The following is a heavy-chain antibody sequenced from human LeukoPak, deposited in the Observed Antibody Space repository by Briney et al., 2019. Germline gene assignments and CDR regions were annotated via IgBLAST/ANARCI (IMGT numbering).Heavy chain of an antibody. V-gene: IGHV3-9*02. CDR3: TKDLTPVGADV. CDR1: GFTSQNYA. CDR2: RDLNSGRI. Sequence: GGSLRLSCAVSGFTSQNYAIHWVRQGPGKGLEWVSGRDLNSGRIYYADSVKGRFTLSRDNAKNSLYLQMNSLRAEDTALYYCTKDLTPVGADVWGQGTTVTVSS. D-gene: IGHD2-15*01. J-gene: IGHJ6*02.